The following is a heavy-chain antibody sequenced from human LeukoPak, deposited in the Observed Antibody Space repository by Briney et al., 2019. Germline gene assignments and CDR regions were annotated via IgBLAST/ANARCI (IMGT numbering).Heavy chain of an antibody. V-gene: IGHV4-59*01. CDR1: GGPITEYY. D-gene: IGHD1-26*01. J-gene: IGHJ4*02. CDR2: IYHTGST. CDR3: ARDLGTTGYYYLDS. Sequence: SETLSLTCSVSGGPITEYYWSWIRQPPGQGLEWIWYIYHTGSTTYSPSLKSRLTMSVDASRNQFSLRVVSVTAADTGVYYCARDLGTTGYYYLDSWGQGILVTVSS.